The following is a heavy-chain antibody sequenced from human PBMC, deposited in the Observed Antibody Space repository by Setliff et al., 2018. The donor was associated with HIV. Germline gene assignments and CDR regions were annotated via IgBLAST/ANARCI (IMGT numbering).Heavy chain of an antibody. Sequence: SETLSLTCAVYGGSFSNYYWSWIRQPPGKGLEWIGEINHSGSTYYNPSLKSRVTISVDTSKNQFSLKLSSVTAADTAVYYCARHNAPHDNFWSGPLFDPWGQGTLVTVSS. CDR1: GGSFSNYY. V-gene: IGHV4-34*01. CDR3: ARHNAPHDNFWSGPLFDP. J-gene: IGHJ5*02. D-gene: IGHD3-3*01. CDR2: INHSGST.